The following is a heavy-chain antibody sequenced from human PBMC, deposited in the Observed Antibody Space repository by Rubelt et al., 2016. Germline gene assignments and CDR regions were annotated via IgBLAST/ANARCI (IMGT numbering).Heavy chain of an antibody. V-gene: IGHV1-24*01. Sequence: QVQLVQSGAEVKKPGASVKVSCKVSGYTLTELSMHWVRQAPGKGLEWMGGFDPEDGATIYAQKFQGRVTMTEDTSTDTAYMELSSLRSEDTAVYYCATVQQNWFAMVRGVVNDYWGQGTLVTVSS. D-gene: IGHD3-10*01. J-gene: IGHJ4*02. CDR1: GYTLTELS. CDR3: ATVQQNWFAMVRGVVNDY. CDR2: FDPEDGAT.